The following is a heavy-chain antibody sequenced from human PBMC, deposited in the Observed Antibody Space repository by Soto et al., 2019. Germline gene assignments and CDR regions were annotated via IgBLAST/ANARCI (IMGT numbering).Heavy chain of an antibody. Sequence: ASVKVSCKASGYTFARYGIDWVRQAPGQGLEWMGWISGHNGDTKYVQKFQGRVSMTTDTSTSTASMELRSLRSDDTAVYYCARSGSMPYYYYVMDVWGQGTTVTVSS. D-gene: IGHD3-10*01. CDR2: ISGHNGDT. CDR1: GYTFARYG. V-gene: IGHV1-18*01. CDR3: ARSGSMPYYYYVMDV. J-gene: IGHJ6*02.